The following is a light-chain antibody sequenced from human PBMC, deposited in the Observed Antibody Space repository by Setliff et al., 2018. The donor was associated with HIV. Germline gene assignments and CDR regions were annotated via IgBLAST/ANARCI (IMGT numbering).Light chain of an antibody. V-gene: IGLV2-11*01. CDR2: DVS. CDR3: SSYTSSRTYV. CDR1: SSDVGNYNY. Sequence: QSALTQPRSVSGSPGQSVTISCTGTSSDVGNYNYVSWYQQHPGKAPKFRIYDVSKRPSGVSNRFSGSKSGNTASLTISGLQAEDEADYYCSSYTSSRTYVFGAGTKVTVL. J-gene: IGLJ1*01.